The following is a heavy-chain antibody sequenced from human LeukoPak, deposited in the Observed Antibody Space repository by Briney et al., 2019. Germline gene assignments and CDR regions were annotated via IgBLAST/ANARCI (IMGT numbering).Heavy chain of an antibody. V-gene: IGHV1-2*02. CDR2: INPNSGGT. CDR1: GYTFTGYY. Sequence: ASVKVSCKASGYTFTGYYMHWVRQAPGQGHEWMGWINPNSGGTNYAQKFQGRVTMTRDTSISTAYMELSRLRSDDTAVYYCARDQSYDILTGHFDYWRQGTLVTVSS. J-gene: IGHJ4*02. D-gene: IGHD3-9*01. CDR3: ARDQSYDILTGHFDY.